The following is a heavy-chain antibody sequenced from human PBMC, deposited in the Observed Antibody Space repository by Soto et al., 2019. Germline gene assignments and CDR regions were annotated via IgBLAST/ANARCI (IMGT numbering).Heavy chain of an antibody. CDR1: GGSISSGGYS. J-gene: IGHJ4*02. Sequence: SETLSLTCTVSGGSISSGGYSWSWIRQPPGKGLEWIGYIYHSGSTYYNPSLKSRVSISRDNSKNTLSLQVNSLRAEDTAIYYCAKAGGSGSYYAERDYYFDYWGQGTLVTVSS. CDR2: IYHSGST. V-gene: IGHV4-30-2*01. CDR3: AKAGGSGSYYAERDYYFDY. D-gene: IGHD3-10*01.